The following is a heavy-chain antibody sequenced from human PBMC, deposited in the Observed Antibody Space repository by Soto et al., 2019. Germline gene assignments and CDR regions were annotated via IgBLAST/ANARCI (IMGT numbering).Heavy chain of an antibody. CDR1: GYAFSSYA. J-gene: IGHJ4*02. D-gene: IGHD1-1*01. V-gene: IGHV1-3*04. CDR3: SRGYPPRDQLGNLPGAF. Sequence: ASVKVSCKASGYAFSSYAMHWVRQAPGQRLEWMGWINIGSGNANYAQKFQGRITMSRDTSASTVYMELSSLRSEDTAIYYCSRGYPPRDQLGNLPGAFWGQGTLVTVSS. CDR2: INIGSGNA.